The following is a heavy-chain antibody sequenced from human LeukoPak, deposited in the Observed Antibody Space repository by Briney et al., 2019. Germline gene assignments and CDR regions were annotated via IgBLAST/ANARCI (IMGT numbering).Heavy chain of an antibody. D-gene: IGHD5-24*01. Sequence: GASVKVSCKASGYTFTSYAMNWVRQAPGQGLEWMGWINTNTGNPAYAQGFTGRFVFSLDTSVSTAYLQISSLKAEDTAVYYCARGGVSASRWLQLADYWGQGTLVTVSS. V-gene: IGHV7-4-1*02. CDR3: ARGGVSASRWLQLADY. CDR1: GYTFTSYA. J-gene: IGHJ4*02. CDR2: INTNTGNP.